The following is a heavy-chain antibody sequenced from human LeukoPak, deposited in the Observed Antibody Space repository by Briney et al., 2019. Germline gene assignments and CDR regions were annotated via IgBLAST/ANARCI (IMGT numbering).Heavy chain of an antibody. Sequence: ASVKVSCKASGYTFTTYDINWVRQATGQGLEWMGWMNPNSGNTGYAQKFQGRVSITRNTSISTAHMELSSLRSEDTAVYYCARGAGSSSAYYYYYYYMDVWGKGTTVTVSS. CDR3: ARGAGSSSAYYYYYYYMDV. D-gene: IGHD6-6*01. V-gene: IGHV1-8*03. CDR1: GYTFTTYD. CDR2: MNPNSGNT. J-gene: IGHJ6*03.